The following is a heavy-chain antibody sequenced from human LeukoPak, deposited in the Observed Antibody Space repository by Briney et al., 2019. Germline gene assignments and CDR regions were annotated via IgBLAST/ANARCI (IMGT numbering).Heavy chain of an antibody. CDR3: ARGNVAVARNLIDF. V-gene: IGHV3-30*04. Sequence: GRSLRLSCAASGFTFNIYPMHWVRQAPGEGPEWVAVTLYDGSSTDYADSVKGRFTMSRDNAKNTLYLQMNSLRPEDTGIYYCARGNVAVARNLIDFWGQGTLVTVSS. D-gene: IGHD6-19*01. CDR1: GFTFNIYP. CDR2: TLYDGSST. J-gene: IGHJ4*02.